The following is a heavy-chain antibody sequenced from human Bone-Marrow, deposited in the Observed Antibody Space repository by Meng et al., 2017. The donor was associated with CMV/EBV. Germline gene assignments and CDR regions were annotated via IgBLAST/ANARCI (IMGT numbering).Heavy chain of an antibody. CDR3: ARSVNYDFWSGSPVGSFAD. J-gene: IGHJ4*01. V-gene: IGHV4-34*01. D-gene: IGHD3-3*01. CDR1: GGSFSGYY. CDR2: INHSGST. Sequence: SETLSLTCAVYGGSFSGYYWSWIRQPPGKGLEWIGEINHSGSTNYNPSLKSRVTISVDTSKNQFSLKLSSVTAADTAVYYCARSVNYDFWSGSPVGSFADWGHGTLVTFSS.